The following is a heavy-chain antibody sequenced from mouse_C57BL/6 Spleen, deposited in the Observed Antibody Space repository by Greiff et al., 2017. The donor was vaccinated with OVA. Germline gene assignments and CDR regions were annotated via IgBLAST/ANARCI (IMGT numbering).Heavy chain of an antibody. CDR1: GYAFSSSW. V-gene: IGHV1-82*01. D-gene: IGHD4-1*01. CDR3: ARANWDGDWYFDV. J-gene: IGHJ1*03. Sequence: VQLVESGPELVKPGASVKISCKASGYAFSSSWMNWVKQRPGKGLEWIGRIYPGDGDTNYNGKFKGKATLTADKSSSTAYMQLSSLTSEDSAVYFCARANWDGDWYFDVWGTGTTVTVSS. CDR2: IYPGDGDT.